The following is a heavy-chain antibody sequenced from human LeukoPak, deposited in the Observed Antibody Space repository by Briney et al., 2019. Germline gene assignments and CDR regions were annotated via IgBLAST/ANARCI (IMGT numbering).Heavy chain of an antibody. Sequence: SETLSLTCTVSGGSISSGSYYWSWIRQPAGKGLEWIGRIYTSGSTNYNPSLKSRVTISVATSKNQFSLKLSSVTAADTAVYYCARDGRSGYDFVYWGQGTLVTVSS. CDR2: IYTSGST. CDR3: ARDGRSGYDFVY. J-gene: IGHJ4*02. V-gene: IGHV4-61*02. D-gene: IGHD5-12*01. CDR1: GGSISSGSYY.